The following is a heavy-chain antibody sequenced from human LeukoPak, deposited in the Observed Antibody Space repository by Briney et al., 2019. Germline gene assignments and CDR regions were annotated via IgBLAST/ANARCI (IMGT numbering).Heavy chain of an antibody. D-gene: IGHD3-22*01. V-gene: IGHV3-23*01. Sequence: QTGGSLRLSCAASGFTFSSYAMSWVRQAPGKGLEWVSGISGSGGSTYFADSVKGRFTISRDNSKNTLFLQMNSLRAEDTAVYYCAKGTPTYYYDSSGLDYWGQGTLVTVSS. CDR1: GFTFSSYA. J-gene: IGHJ4*02. CDR2: ISGSGGST. CDR3: AKGTPTYYYDSSGLDY.